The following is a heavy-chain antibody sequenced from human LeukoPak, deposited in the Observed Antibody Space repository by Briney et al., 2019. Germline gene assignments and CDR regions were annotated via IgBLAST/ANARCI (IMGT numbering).Heavy chain of an antibody. Sequence: GGSLRLSCAASGFTFSKYWMLWVRQAPGKGLESVSRINTDGTVTTYADSVKGRFTVSRDNADNTMFLQMNSVRDEDTAVYYCAKKQGLAPPTDSWGQGTPVTVSS. CDR3: AKKQGLAPPTDS. J-gene: IGHJ4*02. D-gene: IGHD6-19*01. CDR2: INTDGTVT. CDR1: GFTFSKYW. V-gene: IGHV3-74*01.